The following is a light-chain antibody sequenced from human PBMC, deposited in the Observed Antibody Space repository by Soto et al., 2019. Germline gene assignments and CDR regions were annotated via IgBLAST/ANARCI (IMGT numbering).Light chain of an antibody. Sequence: EIVLTQSPATLSLSPGERATLSCRASRSVRSYLAWYQQKPGQAPRLLIYDASNRAAGIPARFSGSGSETDFTLTISNLEPEDFAVYYCQQRYKWPPITFGQGTRLEIK. J-gene: IGKJ5*01. CDR3: QQRYKWPPIT. CDR2: DAS. V-gene: IGKV3-11*01. CDR1: RSVRSY.